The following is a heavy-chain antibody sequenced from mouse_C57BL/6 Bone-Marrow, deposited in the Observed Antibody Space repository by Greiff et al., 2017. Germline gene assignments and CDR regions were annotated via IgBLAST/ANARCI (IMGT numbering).Heavy chain of an antibody. CDR2: INPSTGGT. Sequence: VQLQQSGPELVKPGASVKISCKASGYSFTGYYMNWVKQSPEKSLEWIGEINPSTGGTTYNQKFKAKATLTVDKSSSTAYMQLKSLTSEDSAVYYCAHISLIYDGAYWGQGTLVTVSA. V-gene: IGHV1-42*01. D-gene: IGHD2-3*01. CDR1: GYSFTGYY. CDR3: AHISLIYDGAY. J-gene: IGHJ3*01.